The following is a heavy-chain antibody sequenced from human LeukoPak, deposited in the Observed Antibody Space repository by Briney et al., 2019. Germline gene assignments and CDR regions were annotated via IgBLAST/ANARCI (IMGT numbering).Heavy chain of an antibody. CDR1: RYTFTGDY. CDR3: ARVTTVVTLWYFDY. Sequence: RRASVKVSCKASRYTFTGDYMHWVRQAPGQGLEWMGWINPNSGGTNYAQKFQGRVTMTRDTSISTAYMELSRLRSDDTAVYYCARVTTVVTLWYFDYWGQGTLVTVSS. CDR2: INPNSGGT. D-gene: IGHD4-23*01. J-gene: IGHJ4*02. V-gene: IGHV1-2*02.